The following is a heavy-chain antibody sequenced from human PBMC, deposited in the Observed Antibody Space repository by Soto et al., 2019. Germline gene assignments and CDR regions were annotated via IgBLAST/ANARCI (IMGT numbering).Heavy chain of an antibody. CDR2: ISAYNGNT. J-gene: IGHJ5*02. D-gene: IGHD2-15*01. CDR1: GYTFTSYG. Sequence: QVQLVQSGAEVKKPGASVKVSCKASGYTFTSYGISWVRQAPGQGLEWMGWISAYNGNTNYAQKLQGRVTMTTDTATSTAYMELRSLSPDDTAVYDCARGSAVVTAEWFDPWCQGTLVTVSS. CDR3: ARGSAVVTAEWFDP. V-gene: IGHV1-18*01.